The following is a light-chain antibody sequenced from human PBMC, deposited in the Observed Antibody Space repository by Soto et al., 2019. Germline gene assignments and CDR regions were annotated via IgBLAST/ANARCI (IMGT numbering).Light chain of an antibody. J-gene: IGLJ7*01. CDR3: QSYDSSMSGSAV. V-gene: IGLV1-40*01. Sequence: QSVLTQPPSVSGAPGQRVTISCTGSSSNIGAGYDVHWYQQLPGTAPKLLIYGNSNRPSGVPDRFSGSKSGTSASLAITGLHAEDEADYYCQSYDSSMSGSAVFAGGTQLTVL. CDR1: SSNIGAGYD. CDR2: GNS.